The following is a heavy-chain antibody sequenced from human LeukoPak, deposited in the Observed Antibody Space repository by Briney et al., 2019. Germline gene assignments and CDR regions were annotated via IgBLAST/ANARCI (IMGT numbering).Heavy chain of an antibody. CDR3: ARRPEFGVLYYMDF. J-gene: IGHJ6*03. CDR2: ISSSSGTI. CDR1: GFTFSTYS. Sequence: GGSLRLSCAASGFTFSTYSMNWVRQAPGKGLEWVSYISSSSGTIYYADSVKGRFTISRDNAKNSLYLQMNSLRAEDTAVYYCARRPEFGVLYYMDFWGKGTTVTVSS. D-gene: IGHD3-16*01. V-gene: IGHV3-48*01.